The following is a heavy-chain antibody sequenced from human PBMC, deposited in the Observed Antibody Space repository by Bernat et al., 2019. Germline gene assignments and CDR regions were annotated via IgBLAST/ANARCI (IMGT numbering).Heavy chain of an antibody. D-gene: IGHD4-11*01. CDR3: ARTVTTGSYYYYYMDV. CDR1: GFTFSNYE. V-gene: IGHV3-48*03. Sequence: VQLVESGGGLVKPGGSLRLSCAASGFTFSNYEMNWVRQAPGKGLEWVSYISGSGSTIYYADSVKGRFTISRDNAKNSLYLQMNSLRAEDTAVYYCARTVTTGSYYYYYMDVWGKGTTVTVSS. J-gene: IGHJ6*03. CDR2: ISGSGSTI.